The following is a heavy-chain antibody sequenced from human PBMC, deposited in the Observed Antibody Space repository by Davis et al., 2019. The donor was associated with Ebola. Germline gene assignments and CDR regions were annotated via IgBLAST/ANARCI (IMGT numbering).Heavy chain of an antibody. CDR2: ISDFNGDT. Sequence: ASVKVSCKASGINFTTYGISWVRQAPGQGLEWMGWISDFNGDTNYAQKIHGRVTMTTDTSTTTAYMELRSLRSDDTAVYYCARHWGDYGDYLGYWGQGTLVTVSS. CDR3: ARHWGDYGDYLGY. CDR1: GINFTTYG. D-gene: IGHD4-17*01. J-gene: IGHJ4*02. V-gene: IGHV1-18*04.